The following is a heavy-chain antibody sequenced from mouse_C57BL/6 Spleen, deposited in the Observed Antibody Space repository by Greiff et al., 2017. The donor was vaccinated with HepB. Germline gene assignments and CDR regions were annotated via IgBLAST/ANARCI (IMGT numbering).Heavy chain of an antibody. D-gene: IGHD2-4*01. V-gene: IGHV1-22*01. J-gene: IGHJ4*01. CDR1: GYTFTDYN. Sequence: EVQLQQSGPELVKPGASVKMSCKASGYTFTDYNMHWVKQSHGKSLEWIGYINPNNGGTSYNQKFKGKATLTVNKSSSTAYMELRSLTSEGSAVYYCARYDYDGGPYYAMDYWGQGTSVTVSS. CDR2: INPNNGGT. CDR3: ARYDYDGGPYYAMDY.